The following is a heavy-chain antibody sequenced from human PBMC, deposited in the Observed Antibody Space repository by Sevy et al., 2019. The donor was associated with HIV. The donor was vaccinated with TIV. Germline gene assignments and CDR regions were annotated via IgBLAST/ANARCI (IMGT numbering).Heavy chain of an antibody. J-gene: IGHJ2*01. Sequence: GESLKISCKGSGYSFTSYWIGWVRQMPGKGLEWMGIIYPVDSDTRYSRSFQGQVTISADKAINTAYLQWSSLKASDTAMYYCAKRTVGAMGRYFDLWGRGTLVTVSS. V-gene: IGHV5-51*01. CDR3: AKRTVGAMGRYFDL. CDR2: IYPVDSDT. CDR1: GYSFTSYW. D-gene: IGHD1-26*01.